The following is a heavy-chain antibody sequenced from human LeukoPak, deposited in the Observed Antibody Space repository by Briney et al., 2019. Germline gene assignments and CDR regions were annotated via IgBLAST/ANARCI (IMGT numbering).Heavy chain of an antibody. CDR2: ISTGGSTI. CDR1: GFTFSDYY. V-gene: IGHV3-11*04. Sequence: GGSLGLSCAASGFTFSDYYMNWIRQAPGKGLEWVSYISTGGSTIYYADSVKGRFIISRDNARKSLYLQMNSLRAEDTAVYYCARATRGGYDGYFDYWGQGTLVTVSS. CDR3: ARATRGGYDGYFDY. J-gene: IGHJ4*02. D-gene: IGHD5-12*01.